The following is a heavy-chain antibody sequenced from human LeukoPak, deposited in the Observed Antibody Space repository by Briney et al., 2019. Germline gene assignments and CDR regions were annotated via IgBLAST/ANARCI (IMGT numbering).Heavy chain of an antibody. D-gene: IGHD1-26*01. CDR1: GFTFSSHS. CDR2: ISSGSSFI. Sequence: GGSLRLSCGDSGFTFSSHSMNWVRQAPGKGLEWVSSISSGSSFIYYADSVKGRFTISRDNARNSLYLQMNSLRAEDTAVYYCAKDLLVGARYYFDYWGQGTLLTVSS. CDR3: AKDLLVGARYYFDY. V-gene: IGHV3-21*04. J-gene: IGHJ4*02.